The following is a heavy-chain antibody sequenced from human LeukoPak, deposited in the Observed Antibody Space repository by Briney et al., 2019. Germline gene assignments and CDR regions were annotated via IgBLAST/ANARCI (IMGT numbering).Heavy chain of an antibody. CDR3: AIDQRTSSIKGAFDI. Sequence: PGGSLRLSCAASGFTFSSYAMTCVRQAPGKGLEWVSGISASGGSTYYAASVKGRFTVSRDKSRNTLSLQMDSLGAEDTAVYYCAIDQRTSSIKGAFDIWGQGTMVTVSS. V-gene: IGHV3-23*01. CDR1: GFTFSSYA. J-gene: IGHJ3*02. D-gene: IGHD2-2*01. CDR2: ISASGGST.